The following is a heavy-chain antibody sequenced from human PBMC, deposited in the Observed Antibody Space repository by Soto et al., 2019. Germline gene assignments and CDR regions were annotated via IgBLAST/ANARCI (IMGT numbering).Heavy chain of an antibody. CDR2: ISSSGSTI. Sequence: GGSLRLSCAASGFTFSSYEMNWVRQAPGKGLEWVSYISSSGSTIYYADSVKGRFTISRDNAKNSLYLQMNSLRAEDTAVYYCARVYPFSSGWEPGAFDIWGQGTMVTVSS. V-gene: IGHV3-48*03. CDR3: ARVYPFSSGWEPGAFDI. J-gene: IGHJ3*02. D-gene: IGHD6-19*01. CDR1: GFTFSSYE.